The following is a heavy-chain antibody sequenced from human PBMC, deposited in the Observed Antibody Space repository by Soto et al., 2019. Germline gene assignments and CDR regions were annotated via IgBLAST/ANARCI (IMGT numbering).Heavy chain of an antibody. V-gene: IGHV1-69*13. CDR2: IIPIFGTA. CDR3: ARVPHYYDSSGSTGYFDY. Sequence: SVKVSCKASGGTFSSYAISWVRQAPGQGLEWMGGIIPIFGTANYAQKFQGRVTITADESTSTAYMELSSLRSEDTAVYYCARVPHYYDSSGSTGYFDYWGQGTLVTVSS. J-gene: IGHJ4*02. CDR1: GGTFSSYA. D-gene: IGHD3-22*01.